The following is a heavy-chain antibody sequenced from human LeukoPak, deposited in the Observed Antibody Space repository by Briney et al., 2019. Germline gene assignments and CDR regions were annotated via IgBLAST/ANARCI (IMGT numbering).Heavy chain of an antibody. D-gene: IGHD6-19*01. CDR3: ARDRRTVAGRELPNWFDP. CDR2: ISAYNGNT. V-gene: IGHV1-18*01. CDR1: GYTFTSYG. J-gene: IGHJ5*02. Sequence: ASVKVPCKASGYTFTSYGISWVRQAPGQGLEWMGWISAYNGNTNYAQKLQGRVTMTTDTSTSTAYMELRSLRSDDTAVYYCARDRRTVAGRELPNWFDPWGQGTLVTVSS.